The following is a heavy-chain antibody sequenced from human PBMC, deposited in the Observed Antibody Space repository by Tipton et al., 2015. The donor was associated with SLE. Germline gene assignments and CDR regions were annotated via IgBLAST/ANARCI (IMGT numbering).Heavy chain of an antibody. D-gene: IGHD3-22*01. J-gene: IGHJ4*02. CDR2: ISQRGSA. Sequence: GLVKPSETLSLSCDVSGFSISSGYYWGWIRQPPGKGLEWIGRISQRGSAHSNASLKSQFRMSIDTLKNQVFLRLNSVTAADTAAYYCARHDYDDNGYYMHYFDYWGQGTLVTVSS. CDR3: ARHDYDDNGYYMHYFDY. CDR1: GFSISSGYY. V-gene: IGHV4-38-2*01.